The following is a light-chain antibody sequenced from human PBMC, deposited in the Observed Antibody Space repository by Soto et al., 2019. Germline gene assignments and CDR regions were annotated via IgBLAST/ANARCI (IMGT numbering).Light chain of an antibody. J-gene: IGLJ1*01. CDR1: SSNIGSNS. CDR3: ASWDDSLNGYV. Sequence: QSVLTQPPSASGTPGQRVIISCSGGSSNIGSNSVSWYQLLPGTAPKPLIYTNNQRPSRVPDRFSGYKSGNSASLAISGLQSQDEADYYCASWDDSLNGYVFGEGTKVTVL. CDR2: TNN. V-gene: IGLV1-44*01.